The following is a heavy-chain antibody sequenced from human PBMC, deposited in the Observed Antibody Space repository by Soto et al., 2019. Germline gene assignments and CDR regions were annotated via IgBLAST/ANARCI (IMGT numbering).Heavy chain of an antibody. CDR2: IGGDGGSI. Sequence: GGSLRLSCSASGFTFGASALQWARQAPGKGLECVSAIGGDGGSIHYADSVKGRFTISRDNSKNMLYLQMNSLRAEDTAVYYCARDGGYYDLLTVSDYWGQGTLVTVSS. CDR3: ARDGGYYDLLTVSDY. CDR1: GFTFGASA. D-gene: IGHD3-9*01. V-gene: IGHV3-23*01. J-gene: IGHJ4*02.